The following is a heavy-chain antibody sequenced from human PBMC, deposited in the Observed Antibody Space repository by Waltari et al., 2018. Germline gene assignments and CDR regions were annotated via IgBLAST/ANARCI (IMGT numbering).Heavy chain of an antibody. V-gene: IGHV4-59*01. J-gene: IGHJ4*02. CDR2: IYYSGTT. Sequence: QVQLQESGPGLVKPSETLSLTCTVSGGSISSYSWTWIRQRPGKGLECIGYIYYSGTTNYTPSLKSRVTIAVDTSKSQFAVNLGSVTAADTAVYYWARASLTDYDVREKALDYWGQGTLVTVSS. CDR3: ARASLTDYDVREKALDY. CDR1: GGSISSYS. D-gene: IGHD4-17*01.